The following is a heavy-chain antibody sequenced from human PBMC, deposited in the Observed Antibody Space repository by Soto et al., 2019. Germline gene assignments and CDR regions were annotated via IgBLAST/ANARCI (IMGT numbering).Heavy chain of an antibody. CDR3: ARLGYCSGGSCYSPPEGWFDP. D-gene: IGHD2-15*01. CDR2: IYYSGST. J-gene: IGHJ5*02. V-gene: IGHV4-39*01. Sequence: KPSETLSLTCTVSGGSISSSSYYWGWIRQPPGKGLEWIGSIYYSGSTYYNPSLKSRVTISVDTSKNQFSLKLSSVTAADTAVYYCARLGYCSGGSCYSPPEGWFDPWGQGTLVTVSS. CDR1: GGSISSSSYY.